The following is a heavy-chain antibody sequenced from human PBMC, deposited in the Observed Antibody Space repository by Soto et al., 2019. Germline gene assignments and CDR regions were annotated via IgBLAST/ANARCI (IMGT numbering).Heavy chain of an antibody. CDR1: GFTFSNAW. Sequence: GGSLRLSCAASGFTFSNAWMSWVRQAPRKGLEWVGRIKSKTDGGTTDYAAPVKGRFTISRDDSKNTLYLQMNSLKTEDTAVYYCSAEIPHSSGYYFDYWGQGTLVTVSS. CDR3: SAEIPHSSGYYFDY. J-gene: IGHJ4*02. V-gene: IGHV3-15*01. CDR2: IKSKTDGGTT. D-gene: IGHD3-22*01.